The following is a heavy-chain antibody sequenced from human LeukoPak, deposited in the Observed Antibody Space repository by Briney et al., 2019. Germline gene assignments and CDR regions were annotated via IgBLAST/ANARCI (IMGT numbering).Heavy chain of an antibody. CDR1: GFTFSSYA. Sequence: GGSLRLSCAASGFTFSSYAMHWVRQAPGKGLEWVAVISYDGSNKYYADSVNGRFTISRDNSKNTLYLQMNSLRAADTAVYYCARGSHYYYDSSGYHLTKYYFDYWGQGTLVTVSS. CDR2: ISYDGSNK. V-gene: IGHV3-30*04. CDR3: ARGSHYYYDSSGYHLTKYYFDY. J-gene: IGHJ4*02. D-gene: IGHD3-22*01.